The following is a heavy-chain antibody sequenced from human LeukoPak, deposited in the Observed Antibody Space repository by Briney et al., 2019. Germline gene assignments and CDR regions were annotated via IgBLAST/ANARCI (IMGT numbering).Heavy chain of an antibody. Sequence: PGGSLRLSCAASGFTFSNYAMSWVRQAPGKGLEWVSVIYSGGSAYYEDSVKGRFTISRDNSKNTLYLQMNSLRAEDTAVYYCARDRLGYCSGGSCYSVGLDYWGQGTLVTVSS. V-gene: IGHV3-66*02. CDR2: IYSGGSA. D-gene: IGHD2-15*01. CDR3: ARDRLGYCSGGSCYSVGLDY. J-gene: IGHJ4*02. CDR1: GFTFSNYA.